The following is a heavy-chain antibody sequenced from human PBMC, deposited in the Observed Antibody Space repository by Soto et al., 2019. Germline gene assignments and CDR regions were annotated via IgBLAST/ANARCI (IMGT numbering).Heavy chain of an antibody. D-gene: IGHD3-3*01. CDR2: ISYDGSNK. CDR3: TTGILYGRFLHYYGMDV. CDR1: GFTFISYG. J-gene: IGHJ6*02. Sequence: VGSLRLSCAASGFTFISYGMHWGLQAPVKGLEWVAVISYDGSNKYYADSVKGRFTISRDNSKNTLYLQMNSLKTEDTAVYYCTTGILYGRFLHYYGMDVWGQGTTVTVSS. V-gene: IGHV3-30*03.